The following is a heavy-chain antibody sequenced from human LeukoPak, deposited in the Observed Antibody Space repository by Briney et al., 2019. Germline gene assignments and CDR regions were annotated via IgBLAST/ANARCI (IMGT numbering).Heavy chain of an antibody. J-gene: IGHJ3*02. CDR2: IIPIFGTA. CDR1: GGTFSSYA. V-gene: IGHV1-69*05. Sequence: GASVRVSCKASGGTFSSYAISWVRQAPGQGLEWMGGIIPIFGTANSAQKFQGRVTITTDESTSTAYMELSSLRSEDTAVYYCARAYCSSTSCYGAFDIWGQGTMVTVSS. D-gene: IGHD2-2*01. CDR3: ARAYCSSTSCYGAFDI.